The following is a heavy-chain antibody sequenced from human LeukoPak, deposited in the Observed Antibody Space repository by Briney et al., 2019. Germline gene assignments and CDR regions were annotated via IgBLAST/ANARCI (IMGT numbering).Heavy chain of an antibody. D-gene: IGHD5-18*01. CDR2: IKQDGSEE. V-gene: IGHV3-7*01. CDR3: ARWAGVTDY. Sequence: GGSLRLSCAASGFIITNYWMSWVRQAPGKGPEWVANIKQDGSEEYYADSVKGRFTISRDNGKNSLNLQMNSLRAEDTAVYYCARWAGVTDYWGQGTLVTVSS. CDR1: GFIITNYW. J-gene: IGHJ4*02.